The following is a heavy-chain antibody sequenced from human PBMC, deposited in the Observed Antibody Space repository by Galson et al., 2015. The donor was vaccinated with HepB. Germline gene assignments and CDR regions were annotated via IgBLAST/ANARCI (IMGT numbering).Heavy chain of an antibody. Sequence: SLRLSCAASGFTFSSYAMSWVRQAPGKGLEWVSAISGSGGSTYYADSVKGRFTISRDNSKNTLYLQMNSLRAEDTAVYYCAKDIAAAGRTRDHAFDIWGQGTMVTVSS. J-gene: IGHJ3*02. CDR3: AKDIAAAGRTRDHAFDI. D-gene: IGHD6-13*01. V-gene: IGHV3-23*01. CDR2: ISGSGGST. CDR1: GFTFSSYA.